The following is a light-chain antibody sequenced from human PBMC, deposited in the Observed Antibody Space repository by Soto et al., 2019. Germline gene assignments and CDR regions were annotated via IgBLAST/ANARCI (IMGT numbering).Light chain of an antibody. CDR3: QQYNNWPIT. V-gene: IGKV3-15*01. CDR1: QSISTI. CDR2: GAS. J-gene: IGKJ1*01. Sequence: VLTQSPATLSVSPGARATFSCRASQSISTILAWYQHKPGQPPRLLIYGASTRATGIPDRFSGGGSGTEFTLTISSLQSEDFAVYYCQQYNNWPITFGQGTKVDIK.